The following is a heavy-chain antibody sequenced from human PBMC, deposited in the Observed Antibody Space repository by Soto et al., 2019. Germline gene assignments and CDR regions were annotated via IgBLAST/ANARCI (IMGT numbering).Heavy chain of an antibody. D-gene: IGHD3-3*01. CDR3: AKAPRVLRFLEWPPDYYYYYGMDV. V-gene: IGHV3-23*01. Sequence: VGSLRLSCAASGFTFSSYAMSWVRQAPGKGLEWVSAISGSGGSTYYADSVKGRFTISRDNSKNTLYLQMNSLRAEDTAVYYCAKAPRVLRFLEWPPDYYYYYGMDVWGQGTTVIVSS. CDR1: GFTFSSYA. J-gene: IGHJ6*02. CDR2: ISGSGGST.